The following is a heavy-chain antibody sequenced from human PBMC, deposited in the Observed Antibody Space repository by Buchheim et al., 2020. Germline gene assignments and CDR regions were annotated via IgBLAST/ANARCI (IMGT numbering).Heavy chain of an antibody. CDR3: ARATPHDYGGKPAWDYYYYYMDV. D-gene: IGHD4-23*01. V-gene: IGHV1-69*01. CDR2: IIPIFGTA. Sequence: QVQLVQSGAEVKKPGSSVRVSCQTSGGTFSNYAITWVRLAPGRGLEWMGGIIPIFGTANYAQKFQGRVTITADESTSTAYMELSSLRSEDTAVYYCARATPHDYGGKPAWDYYYYYMDVWGKGTT. J-gene: IGHJ6*03. CDR1: GGTFSNYA.